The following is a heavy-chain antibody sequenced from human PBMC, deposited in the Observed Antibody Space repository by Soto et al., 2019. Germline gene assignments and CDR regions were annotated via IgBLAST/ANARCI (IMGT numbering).Heavy chain of an antibody. V-gene: IGHV4-4*07. CDR2: IYTSGST. D-gene: IGHD3-3*01. CDR3: AREYNFWSGTARFDP. Sequence: LSLTCTVSGGSISSYYCGWIRQPSGKVLDWIGRIYTSGSTNYNPSLKSRVTMSVDTSKNQFSLKLSSVTAADTAMYYCAREYNFWSGTARFDPWGQGTLVTVSS. J-gene: IGHJ5*02. CDR1: GGSISSYY.